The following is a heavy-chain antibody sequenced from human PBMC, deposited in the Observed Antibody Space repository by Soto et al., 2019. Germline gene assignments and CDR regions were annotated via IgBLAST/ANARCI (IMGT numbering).Heavy chain of an antibody. J-gene: IGHJ3*02. CDR1: GGSISSYY. D-gene: IGHD3-10*01. V-gene: IGHV4-59*01. Sequence: QVQLQESGPGLVKPSETLSLTCTVSGGSISSYYWSWIRQPPGKGLEWIGYIYYSGSTNYNPSLKMRVTISVDTSKNQFSLKRSSVTAADTAVYYCARVWGGAFDIWGQGTMVTVSS. CDR3: ARVWGGAFDI. CDR2: IYYSGST.